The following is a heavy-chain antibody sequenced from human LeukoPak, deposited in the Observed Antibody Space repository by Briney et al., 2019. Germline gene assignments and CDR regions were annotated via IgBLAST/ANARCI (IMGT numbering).Heavy chain of an antibody. CDR2: ITGIDGST. J-gene: IGHJ5*01. Sequence: QTGGSLRLSCATSGFTFGSYAMTWVRQAPGKGLEWVSGITGIDGSTYYADSVKGRFTISRDNSKSTLYLQMNSLRGEDTAAYYCAKDAVRGSGGINWFDSWGQGTLVTVSS. CDR3: AKDAVRGSGGINWFDS. CDR1: GFTFGSYA. D-gene: IGHD3-10*01. V-gene: IGHV3-23*01.